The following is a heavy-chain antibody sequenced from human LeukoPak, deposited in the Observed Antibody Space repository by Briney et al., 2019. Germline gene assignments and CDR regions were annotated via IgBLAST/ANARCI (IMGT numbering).Heavy chain of an antibody. CDR3: ARIYVDTAMLTDSFDC. CDR1: GYTFSSYS. J-gene: IGHJ4*02. D-gene: IGHD5-18*01. V-gene: IGHV3-21*01. CDR2: ISSSSSYI. Sequence: GGSLRLSCAASGYTFSSYSMNWVRQAPGKGLEWVSSISSSSSYIYYADSLKGRFTISRDNAKNSLYLQMNSLRAEDTAVYHCARIYVDTAMLTDSFDCWGQGTLVTVSS.